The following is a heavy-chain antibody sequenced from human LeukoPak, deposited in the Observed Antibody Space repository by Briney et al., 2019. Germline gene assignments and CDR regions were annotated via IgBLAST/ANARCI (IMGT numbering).Heavy chain of an antibody. CDR3: AKDRYCSSTSCRYPDY. V-gene: IGHV3-30*02. J-gene: IGHJ4*02. Sequence: GGSLRLSCEASGFTFSSYGMHWGRQAPGKGLEWVAFIRYDGSNKYYADSVKGRFTISRDNSKNTLYLQMNSLRAEDTAVYYCAKDRYCSSTSCRYPDYWGQGTLVTVSS. CDR2: IRYDGSNK. CDR1: GFTFSSYG. D-gene: IGHD2-2*01.